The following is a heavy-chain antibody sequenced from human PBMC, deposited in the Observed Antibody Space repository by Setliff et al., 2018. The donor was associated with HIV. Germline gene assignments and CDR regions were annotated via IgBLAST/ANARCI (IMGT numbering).Heavy chain of an antibody. CDR3: ARRRGAYGDYVRHFDY. D-gene: IGHD4-17*01. Sequence: VKVSCKASGYTFTNYGIRWVRQAPGQGLGWMGWISVYSGNTNYAQNLQGRVTMSTDTSTTTAYMELRSLKSEDTAVYYCARRRGAYGDYVRHFDYWGQGTLVTVSS. J-gene: IGHJ4*02. CDR2: ISVYSGNT. V-gene: IGHV1-18*01. CDR1: GYTFTNYG.